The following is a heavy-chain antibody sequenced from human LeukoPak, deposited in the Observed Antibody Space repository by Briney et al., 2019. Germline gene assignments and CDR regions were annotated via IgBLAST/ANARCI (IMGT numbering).Heavy chain of an antibody. J-gene: IGHJ4*02. CDR2: TYYRSKGYN. D-gene: IGHD2-2*01. Sequence: SQTLSLTCAISGDSVSSNSATWNWIRQSPSRGLEWLGRTYYRSKGYNEYAVSVKSRITINPDTSKNRFSLQLNSVTPEDTAVYYCAGSHSSTWYPDCWGQGTLVTVSS. CDR1: GDSVSSNSAT. V-gene: IGHV6-1*01. CDR3: AGSHSSTWYPDC.